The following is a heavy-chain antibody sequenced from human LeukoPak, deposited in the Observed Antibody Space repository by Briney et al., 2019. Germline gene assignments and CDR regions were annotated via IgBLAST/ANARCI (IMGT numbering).Heavy chain of an antibody. J-gene: IGHJ4*02. Sequence: PGGSLRLSCAASGFTFSSYGMHWVRQAPGKGLEWVADIWYDESNKYYADSVKGRFTISRDNSKNTLSLQMNSLRAEDTAVYYCAIDRSYSSLCDWGQGTLVTVSS. V-gene: IGHV3-33*01. CDR3: AIDRSYSSLCD. CDR1: GFTFSSYG. CDR2: IWYDESNK. D-gene: IGHD6-13*01.